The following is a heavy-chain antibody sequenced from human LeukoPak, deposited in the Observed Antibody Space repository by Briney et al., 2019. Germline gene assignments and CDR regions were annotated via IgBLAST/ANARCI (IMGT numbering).Heavy chain of an antibody. CDR3: ARAATSGSYSFDY. Sequence: GGSLRLSCAASGFTVSSNYMSWVRQAPGKGLEWLSVIYSGGSTYYADSVKGRSTISRDNSKNTLYLQMNSLRTEDTAVYYCARAATSGSYSFDYWGQGTLVTVSS. J-gene: IGHJ4*02. D-gene: IGHD1-26*01. CDR1: GFTVSSNY. V-gene: IGHV3-66*02. CDR2: IYSGGST.